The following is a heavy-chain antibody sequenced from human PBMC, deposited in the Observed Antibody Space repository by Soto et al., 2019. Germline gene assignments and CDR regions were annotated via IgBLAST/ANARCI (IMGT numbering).Heavy chain of an antibody. CDR2: IYWDDDK. D-gene: IGHD3-10*01. V-gene: IGHV2-5*02. Sequence: SGPTLVNPTQTLTLTCTFSGFSLSTSGVGVGWIRQPPGKALEWLALIYWDDDKRYSPSLKSRLTITKDTSKNQVVLTMTNMDPVDAATYYCAHRRDRITMVRGFRPPDWFDPWGQGTLVTVSS. CDR3: AHRRDRITMVRGFRPPDWFDP. CDR1: GFSLSTSGVG. J-gene: IGHJ5*02.